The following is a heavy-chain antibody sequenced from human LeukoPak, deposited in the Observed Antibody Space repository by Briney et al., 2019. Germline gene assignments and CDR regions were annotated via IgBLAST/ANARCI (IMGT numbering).Heavy chain of an antibody. CDR3: ARVAGRWPYYFDY. Sequence: SETLSLTCSVSGGSLTSGTYCWSWLRQPAGKGLEWVGHICTSGIINNNPSLKSRVTISVDTSKTQFSLKLSSVTAADTAVYYCARVAGRWPYYFDYWGQGTLVTVSS. CDR2: ICTSGII. V-gene: IGHV4-61*09. D-gene: IGHD5-24*01. J-gene: IGHJ4*02. CDR1: GGSLTSGTYC.